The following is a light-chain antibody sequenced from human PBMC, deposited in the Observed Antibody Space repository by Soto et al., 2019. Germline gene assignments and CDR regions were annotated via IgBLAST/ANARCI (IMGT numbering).Light chain of an antibody. CDR3: LEHNTSPFT. J-gene: IGKJ4*01. CDR1: QGIGDD. Sequence: DFQMTQSPSSLSASVGDRVTITCRASQGIGDDLGWYQQRPGEAPKRLIYGASILPSGVPSRFSGSGSGTEFTLTISGLQPEDVATYFCLEHNTSPFTFGGGTKVEIK. CDR2: GAS. V-gene: IGKV1-17*01.